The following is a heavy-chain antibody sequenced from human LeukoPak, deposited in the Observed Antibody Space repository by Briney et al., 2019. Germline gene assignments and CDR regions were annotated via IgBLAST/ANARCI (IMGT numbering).Heavy chain of an antibody. V-gene: IGHV4-39*01. Sequence: PSQTLSLTCTVSGGSISSGDYYWSWIRQPPGKGLEWIGSIYYSGSTYYNPSLKSRVTISVDTSKNQFSLKLSSVTAADTAVYYCARRPVTTTKYYYYYYMDVWGKGTTVTVSS. D-gene: IGHD4-11*01. J-gene: IGHJ6*03. CDR2: IYYSGST. CDR3: ARRPVTTTKYYYYYYMDV. CDR1: GGSISSGDYY.